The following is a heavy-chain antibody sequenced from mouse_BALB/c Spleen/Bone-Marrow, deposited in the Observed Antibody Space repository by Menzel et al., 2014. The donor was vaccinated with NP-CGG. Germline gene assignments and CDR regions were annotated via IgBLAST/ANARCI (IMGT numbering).Heavy chain of an antibody. J-gene: IGHJ3*01. V-gene: IGHV3-1*02. CDR3: ARGYYGYDGAWFTY. D-gene: IGHD2-2*01. CDR1: GYSITSGYS. CDR2: IHYSGTT. Sequence: EVKLVESGPDLVKPSQSLSLTCTVTGYSITSGYSCHWIRQSPGNKLEWMGYIHYSGTTNYNPSLKSRFSITRDTSKNQFFLQLNSVTTEDTATYYCARGYYGYDGAWFTYWGQGTLVTVSA.